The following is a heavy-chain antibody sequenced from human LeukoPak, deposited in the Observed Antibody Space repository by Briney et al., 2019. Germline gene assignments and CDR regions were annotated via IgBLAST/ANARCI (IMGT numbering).Heavy chain of an antibody. D-gene: IGHD3-22*01. Sequence: ASVKVSCKASGYTFTSYYMHWVRQAPGQGLEWMGIINPSGGSTSYAQKFQGRVTMTRDTSISTAYMELSRLRSDDTAVYYCARDYYYDSSGQPKAFDIWGQGTMVTVSS. CDR3: ARDYYYDSSGQPKAFDI. CDR1: GYTFTSYY. J-gene: IGHJ3*02. V-gene: IGHV1-46*01. CDR2: INPSGGST.